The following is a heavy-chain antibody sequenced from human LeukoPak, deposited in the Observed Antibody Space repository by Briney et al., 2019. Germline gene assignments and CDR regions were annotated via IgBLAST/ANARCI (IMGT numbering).Heavy chain of an antibody. CDR1: GFTFSSFT. V-gene: IGHV3-30-3*01. J-gene: IGHJ5*02. CDR3: IRDFRSADL. CDR2: ISSDGSNK. Sequence: GTSLRLSCAASGFTFSSFTVHWVRQAPGKGLEWVALISSDGSNKYYADSVKGRFTISRDNAKNTVYLEMNSLSVEDTATYYCIRDFRSADLWGQGTLVTVTS.